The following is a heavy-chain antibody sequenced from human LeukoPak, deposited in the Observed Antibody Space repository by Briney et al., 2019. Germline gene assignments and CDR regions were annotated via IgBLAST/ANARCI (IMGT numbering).Heavy chain of an antibody. J-gene: IGHJ6*02. V-gene: IGHV3-30*03. CDR1: GFTLSSYG. Sequence: PGRSLRLSCAASGFTLSSYGMHWVSQAPGKGLEWAAVISYDGSNKYYADSVKGRFTISRDNSKNTLYLQMNSLRAEDTAVYYCARRPVYYYYGMDVWGQGTTVTVSS. CDR3: ARRPVYYYYGMDV. CDR2: ISYDGSNK.